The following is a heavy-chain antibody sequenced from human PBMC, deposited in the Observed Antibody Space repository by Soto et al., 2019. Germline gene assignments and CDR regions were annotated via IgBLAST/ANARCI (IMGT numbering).Heavy chain of an antibody. Sequence: QVQLQESGPGLVKPSETLSLTCTVSGGSISSYDWSWIRQPPGKGVEWIGYIYYSGRTNYNPSLKSRVTISVDTSKNQFSLKLSSVTAADTAVYYCARGYCSSTSCYIWDNWFDPWGQGTLVTVSS. D-gene: IGHD2-2*02. V-gene: IGHV4-59*01. J-gene: IGHJ5*02. CDR3: ARGYCSSTSCYIWDNWFDP. CDR1: GGSISSYD. CDR2: IYYSGRT.